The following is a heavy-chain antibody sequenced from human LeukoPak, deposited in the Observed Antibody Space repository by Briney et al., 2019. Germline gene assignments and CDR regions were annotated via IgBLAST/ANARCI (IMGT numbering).Heavy chain of an antibody. J-gene: IGHJ4*02. V-gene: IGHV3-23*01. Sequence: VSAIIGSGGTTYSADSVKARFTISRDNSKNTLYLQMNSLRAEDTAVYYCAAGGGLRYFENWGQGTLVTVSS. CDR2: IIGSGGTT. D-gene: IGHD3-9*01. CDR3: AAGGGLRYFEN.